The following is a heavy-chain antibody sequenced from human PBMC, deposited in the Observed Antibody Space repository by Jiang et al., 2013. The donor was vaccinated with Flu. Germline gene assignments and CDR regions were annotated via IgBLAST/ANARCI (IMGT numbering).Heavy chain of an antibody. V-gene: IGHV4-61*01. CDR2: SITVGAP. J-gene: IGHJ4*02. CDR1: VAPSAVVVTT. D-gene: IGHD6-19*01. CDR3: ARNLHWYSSGREPDDY. Sequence: GLVKPSGDPVPHPALSLVAPSAVVVTTGAGSGSPQGRDWSGLGISITVGAPTTTPSLKSRVTISVDTSKNQFSLKLSSVTAADTAVYYCARNLHWYSSGREPDDYWGQGTLVTVSS.